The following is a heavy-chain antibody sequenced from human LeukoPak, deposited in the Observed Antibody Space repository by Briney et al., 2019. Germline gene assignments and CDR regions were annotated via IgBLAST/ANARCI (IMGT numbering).Heavy chain of an antibody. CDR1: GFTSSSYW. CDR2: IKQDGSEK. V-gene: IGHV3-7*01. J-gene: IGHJ4*02. Sequence: GGSLRLSCAASGFTSSSYWMSWVRQAPGKGLEWVANIKQDGSEKYYVDSVKGRLTISRDNAKNSLYLQMNSLRAEDTAVYYCARDSVGYWGQGTLVTVSS. D-gene: IGHD5/OR15-5a*01. CDR3: ARDSVGY.